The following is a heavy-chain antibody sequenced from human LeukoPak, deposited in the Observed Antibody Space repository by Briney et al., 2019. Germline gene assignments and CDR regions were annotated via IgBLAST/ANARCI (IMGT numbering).Heavy chain of an antibody. Sequence: GGSLRLSCAASGFTFRTYGMSWVRQAPGKGLEWVSGISASGGATYYADSVKGRFTISRDNSKNTLYLQMNSLRAEDTAVYYCAKDRRIITMVRGVSAYWGQGTLVTVSS. CDR2: ISASGGAT. CDR1: GFTFRTYG. D-gene: IGHD3-10*01. J-gene: IGHJ4*02. CDR3: AKDRRIITMVRGVSAY. V-gene: IGHV3-23*01.